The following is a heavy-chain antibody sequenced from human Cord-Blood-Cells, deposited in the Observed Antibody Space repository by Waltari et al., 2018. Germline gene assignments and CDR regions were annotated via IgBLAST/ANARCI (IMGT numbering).Heavy chain of an antibody. CDR1: GFTFSSYA. D-gene: IGHD1-26*01. J-gene: IGHJ4*02. V-gene: IGHV3-30-3*01. CDR2: KSYDGSNK. Sequence: QVQLVESGGGVVQPGRSLRLSCAASGFTFSSYAMHWVRQAPGKGLEWVAVKSYDGSNKYYADSVKGRFTISRDNSKNTLYLQMNSLRAEDTAVYYCARVVGATHRYFDYWGQGTLVTVSS. CDR3: ARVVGATHRYFDY.